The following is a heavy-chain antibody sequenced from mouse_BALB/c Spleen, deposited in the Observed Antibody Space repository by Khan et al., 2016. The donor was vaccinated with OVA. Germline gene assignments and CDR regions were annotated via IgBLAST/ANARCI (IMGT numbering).Heavy chain of an antibody. CDR3: ARKDYYDYDPFPY. V-gene: IGHV3-2*02. Sequence: VQLKESGPGLVKPSQSLSLTCTVTGYSITSEYTWNWIRQFPGNKLEWMGFISYSGNTRTNPSLKSRISITRDTSKNQFILQLNSVNSEDTATYYCARKDYYDYDPFPYWGQGTLVTVSA. CDR1: GYSITSEYT. CDR2: ISYSGNT. D-gene: IGHD2-4*01. J-gene: IGHJ3*01.